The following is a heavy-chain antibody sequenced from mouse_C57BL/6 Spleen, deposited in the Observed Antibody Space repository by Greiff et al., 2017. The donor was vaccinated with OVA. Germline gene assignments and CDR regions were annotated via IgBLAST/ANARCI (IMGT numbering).Heavy chain of an antibody. CDR1: GFTFSSYA. D-gene: IGHD2-13*01. J-gene: IGHJ3*01. CDR2: ISDGGSYT. CDR3: ARDRDLAWFAY. Sequence: EVQLVESGGGLVKPGGSLKLSCAASGFTFSSYAMSWVRQTPEKRLEWVATISDGGSYTYYPDNVKGRFTISRDNAKNNLYLQMSHLKSEDTAMYYCARDRDLAWFAYWGQGTLVTVSA. V-gene: IGHV5-4*01.